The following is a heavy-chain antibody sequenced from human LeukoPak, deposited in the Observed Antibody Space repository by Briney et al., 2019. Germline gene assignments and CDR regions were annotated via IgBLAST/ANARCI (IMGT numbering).Heavy chain of an antibody. V-gene: IGHV3-21*01. D-gene: IGHD3-10*01. CDR3: ARDRWFGGTPMDV. CDR1: GFTFSSYS. J-gene: IGHJ6*02. Sequence: GGSLRLSCAASGFTFSSYSMNWVRQAPGKGLEWVSSISSSSSYIYYADSVKGRFTISRDNAKNSLYLQMNSLRAEDTAVYYCARDRWFGGTPMDVWGQGTTVTVSS. CDR2: ISSSSSYI.